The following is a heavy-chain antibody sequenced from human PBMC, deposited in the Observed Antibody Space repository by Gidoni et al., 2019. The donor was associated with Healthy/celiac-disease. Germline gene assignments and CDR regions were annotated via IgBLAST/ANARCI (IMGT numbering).Heavy chain of an antibody. Sequence: QVQLVESGGGVVQPGRSLRLSCAASGFTFSSYGMHWVRQAPGKGLEWVAVIWYDGSNKYYADSVKGRFTISRDNSKNTLYLQMNSLRAEDTAVYYCARVSSAGYYYYMDVWGKGTTVTVSS. CDR3: ARVSSAGYYYYMDV. V-gene: IGHV3-33*01. CDR2: IWYDGSNK. D-gene: IGHD6-13*01. CDR1: GFTFSSYG. J-gene: IGHJ6*03.